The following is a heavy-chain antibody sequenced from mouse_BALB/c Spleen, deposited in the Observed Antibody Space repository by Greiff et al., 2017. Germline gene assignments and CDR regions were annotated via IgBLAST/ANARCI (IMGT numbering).Heavy chain of an antibody. V-gene: IGHV5-6*01. D-gene: IGHD2-14*01. CDR3: ARERYGGPYAMDD. CDR1: GFTFSSYG. J-gene: IGHJ4*01. CDR2: ISSGGSYT. Sequence: VQLKQSGGDLVKPGGSLKLSCAASGFTFSSYGMSWVRQTPDKRLEWVATISSGGSYTYYPDSVKGRFTISRDNAKNTLYLQMSSLKSEDTAMYYCARERYGGPYAMDDWGQGTSVTVSS.